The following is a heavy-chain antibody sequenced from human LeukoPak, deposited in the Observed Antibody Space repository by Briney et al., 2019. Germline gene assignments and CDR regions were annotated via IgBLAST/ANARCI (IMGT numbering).Heavy chain of an antibody. CDR1: GYTFTTYY. CDR2: TNPSGGST. D-gene: IGHD3-10*01. V-gene: IGHV1-46*01. Sequence: ASVKVSCKASGYTFTTYYMHWVRQAPGQGLEWMGITNPSGGSTRYAQKFQGRVTLTCDTSTSTVYMELSSLTSDDTAVYFCARDRAMIRGLIPLDYWGQGTQVTVSS. J-gene: IGHJ4*02. CDR3: ARDRAMIRGLIPLDY.